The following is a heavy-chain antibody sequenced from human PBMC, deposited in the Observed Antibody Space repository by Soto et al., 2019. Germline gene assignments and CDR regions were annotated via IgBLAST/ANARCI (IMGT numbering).Heavy chain of an antibody. V-gene: IGHV3-15*01. CDR3: TTDTYGSGSYSEFYYGMDV. D-gene: IGHD3-10*01. J-gene: IGHJ6*02. CDR2: IKSKTDGGTT. Sequence: PGGSLRLSCAASGFTFSNAWMSWVRQAPGKGLEWVGRIKSKTDGGTTDYAAPVKGRFTISRDDSKNTLYLQMNSLKTEDTAVYYCTTDTYGSGSYSEFYYGMDVWGQGTTVTVSS. CDR1: GFTFSNAW.